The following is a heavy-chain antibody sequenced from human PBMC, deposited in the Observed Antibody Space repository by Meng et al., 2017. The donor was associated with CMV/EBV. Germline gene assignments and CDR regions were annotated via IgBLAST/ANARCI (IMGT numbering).Heavy chain of an antibody. J-gene: IGHJ4*02. CDR1: GFTFSSYS. CDR2: TRNKARGYTT. D-gene: IGHD2-15*01. V-gene: IGHV3-72*01. CDR3: ARDGGGYCSGGSCYSAFDY. Sequence: GESLKISCAASGFTFSSYSMNWVRQAPGKGLEWVGRTRNKARGYTTEYAASVKGRFSISRDDSKNSVYLQMNSLKTEDTAVYHCARDGGGYCSGGSCYSAFDYWGQGTLVTVSS.